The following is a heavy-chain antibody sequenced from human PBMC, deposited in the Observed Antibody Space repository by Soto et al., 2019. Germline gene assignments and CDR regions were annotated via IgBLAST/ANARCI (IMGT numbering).Heavy chain of an antibody. V-gene: IGHV4-59*11. CDR2: ISYSGSS. CDR1: GGSMSSHY. Sequence: PSETLSLTCTVSGGSMSSHYWTWLRQPPGKGLEWIGYISYSGSSYYNPSLKSRVTISADTSRNQFSLRLTSVIAEDTAVYYCARDPLKKHPEYYFDYWGQGTLVTVSS. CDR3: ARDPLKKHPEYYFDY. J-gene: IGHJ4*02.